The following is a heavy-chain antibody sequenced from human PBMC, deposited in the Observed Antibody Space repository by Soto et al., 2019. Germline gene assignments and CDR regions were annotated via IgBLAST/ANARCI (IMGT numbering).Heavy chain of an antibody. CDR2: IKQAGSEK. V-gene: IGHV3-7*01. Sequence: EVQLVESGGGLVQTGGSLRLSCAASGFTFSAYWMSWVRQAPGKGLEWVANIKQAGSEKYYVDSVNGGFIISRDDAKNSLFLQVNSLRVEDTAVYYCAREKRANGYFDYWGQGTLVTVSS. J-gene: IGHJ4*02. D-gene: IGHD6-25*01. CDR1: GFTFSAYW. CDR3: AREKRANGYFDY.